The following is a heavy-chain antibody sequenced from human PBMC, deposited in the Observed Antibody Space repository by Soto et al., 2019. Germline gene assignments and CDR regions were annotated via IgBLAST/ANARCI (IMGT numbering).Heavy chain of an antibody. V-gene: IGHV4-59*01. CDR3: ARMGFFVGAWAFDI. Sequence: QVQLQESGPGLVKPSEALSLTCTVTGGSIRSSYWSWIRQPPGPGLEWIGYMYHSGSTGYNPSIKRRVTISVATYKEQFALKLISVTAADTAVYYCARMGFFVGAWAFDIWGQGTNVTVSS. D-gene: IGHD2-21*01. J-gene: IGHJ3*02. CDR1: GGSIRSSY. CDR2: MYHSGST.